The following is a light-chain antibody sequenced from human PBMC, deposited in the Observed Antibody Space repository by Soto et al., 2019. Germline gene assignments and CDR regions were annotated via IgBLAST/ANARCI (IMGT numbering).Light chain of an antibody. CDR3: AAWDDSLNGLV. CDR1: SSNIGSNT. CDR2: SDN. J-gene: IGLJ2*01. V-gene: IGLV1-44*01. Sequence: QSVLTQPPSASGTPGQRVTISCSGSSSNIGSNTVNLYQQLPGTAPQLLIYSDNQRPSGVPDRFSVAKSGTSVSLGISGLQADDEADYYCAAWDDSLNGLVFGGGTKVTVL.